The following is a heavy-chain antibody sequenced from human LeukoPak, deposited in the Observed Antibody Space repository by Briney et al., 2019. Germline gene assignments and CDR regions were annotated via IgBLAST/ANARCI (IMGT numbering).Heavy chain of an antibody. CDR2: ISGSGGST. Sequence: GGSLRLSCAASGFTFSSYAMSRVRQAPGKGLEWVSAISGSGGSTYYADSVKGRFTISRDNSKNTLYLQMSSLRVEDTAVYYCVPKGNEGYWGQGTLVTVSS. CDR3: VPKGNEGY. CDR1: GFTFSSYA. J-gene: IGHJ4*02. D-gene: IGHD1-1*01. V-gene: IGHV3-23*01.